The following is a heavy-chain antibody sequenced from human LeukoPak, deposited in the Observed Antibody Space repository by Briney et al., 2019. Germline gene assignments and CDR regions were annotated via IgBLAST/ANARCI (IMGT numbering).Heavy chain of an antibody. J-gene: IGHJ5*02. CDR1: GFTLSGHC. CDR2: ISSSTSTI. CDR3: ARVPAAMVRGWFDP. V-gene: IGHV3-48*01. Sequence: GGSLRLSCAASGFTLSGHCMNWVRQAPGKGLEWVSYISSSTSTIYYADSVKGRFTISRDNAKNSLYLQMNSLRAEDTAVYYCARVPAAMVRGWFDPWGQGTLVTVSS. D-gene: IGHD5-18*01.